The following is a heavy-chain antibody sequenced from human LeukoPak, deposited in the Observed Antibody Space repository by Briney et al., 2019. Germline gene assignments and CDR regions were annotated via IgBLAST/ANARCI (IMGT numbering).Heavy chain of an antibody. J-gene: IGHJ5*02. V-gene: IGHV3-66*01. CDR2: IFGGGST. CDR3: ARDHSALASYPNP. CDR1: GFNVNSNY. Sequence: GGSLRLSCTASGFNVNSNYMSWVRQAPGKGLEWVSVIFGGGSTYYADSVKGRFTISRDNSKNTLYLQMNSLRGEDTAVYYCARDHSALASYPNPWGQETLVTVSS. D-gene: IGHD3-10*01.